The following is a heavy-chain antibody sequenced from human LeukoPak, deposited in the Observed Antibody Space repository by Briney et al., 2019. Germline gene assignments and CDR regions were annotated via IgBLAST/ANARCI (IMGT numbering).Heavy chain of an antibody. CDR3: AKSRHRITVFGVVKHKYYYDDGMDV. V-gene: IGHV3-23*01. CDR2: ISGSGGRT. CDR1: GVTFSSDA. D-gene: IGHD3-3*01. J-gene: IGHJ6*02. Sequence: GGSLCLSCAVSGVTFSSDAMSWVCPAPQKGMGWVSAISGSGGRTSYADSVKGRFTISTDNSKNTLYLQMNRLRADDTAVYYCAKSRHRITVFGVVKHKYYYDDGMDVGGQGTTVTVSS.